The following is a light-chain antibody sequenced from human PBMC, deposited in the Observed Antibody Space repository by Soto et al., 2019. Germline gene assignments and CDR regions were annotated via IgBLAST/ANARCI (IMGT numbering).Light chain of an antibody. V-gene: IGKV3-20*01. CDR3: QQYGSSPLT. J-gene: IGKJ4*01. CDR2: GAS. CDR1: QSVSSSY. Sequence: EIVWAQSPVTLSFSRVERATLSCRASQSVSSSYLAWYQQKPGQAPRLLIFGASNRANGIPDRFSGSGSGTDFTLTISRLEPEDFAVFYCQQYGSSPLTFGGGTKVDIK.